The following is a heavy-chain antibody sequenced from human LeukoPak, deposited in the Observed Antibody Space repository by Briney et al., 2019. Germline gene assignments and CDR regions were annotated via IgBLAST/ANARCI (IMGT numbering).Heavy chain of an antibody. CDR1: GFTFSSYW. D-gene: IGHD3-3*01. CDR2: INSDGSST. CDR3: AREADYDFWSGYRLDY. Sequence: GGSLRLSCAASGFTFSSYWMHWVRQAPGKGLVWVSRINSDGSSTSYADSVKGRFTISRDNAKNTLYLQMNSLRAEDTAVYYCAREADYDFWSGYRLDYWGQGTLVTVPS. V-gene: IGHV3-74*01. J-gene: IGHJ4*02.